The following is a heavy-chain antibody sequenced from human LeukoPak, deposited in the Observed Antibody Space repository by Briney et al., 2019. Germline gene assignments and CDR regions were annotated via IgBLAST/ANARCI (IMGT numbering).Heavy chain of an antibody. V-gene: IGHV4-34*01. J-gene: IGHJ4*02. CDR1: GGSFSGYY. D-gene: IGHD6-19*01. Sequence: PSETLSLTCAVYGGSFSGYYWSWIRQPPGRGLEWIGEINHSGSTNYNPSLKSRVTISVDTSKNQFSLKLSSVTAADTAVYYCARGKYGSGLALDYWGQGTLVTVSS. CDR2: INHSGST. CDR3: ARGKYGSGLALDY.